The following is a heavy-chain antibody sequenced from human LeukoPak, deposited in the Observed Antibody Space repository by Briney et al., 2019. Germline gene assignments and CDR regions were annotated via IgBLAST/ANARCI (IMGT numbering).Heavy chain of an antibody. CDR1: GFTFSSYA. CDR3: ARSYGGSSGYNHHFDY. J-gene: IGHJ4*02. Sequence: GRSLRLSCAASGFTFSSYAMHWVRQAPGKGLEWVAVISYDGSNKYYADSVKGRFAISGDSSKNTLYLQMNSLRAEDTAVYYCARSYGGSSGYNHHFDYWGQGTLVTVSS. V-gene: IGHV3-30*01. CDR2: ISYDGSNK. D-gene: IGHD3-22*01.